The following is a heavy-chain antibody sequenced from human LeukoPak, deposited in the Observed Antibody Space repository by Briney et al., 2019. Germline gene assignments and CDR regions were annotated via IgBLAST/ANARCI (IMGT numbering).Heavy chain of an antibody. CDR1: GGSITSYY. CDR3: ARGYSSAENWFDP. J-gene: IGHJ5*02. CDR2: IYHSGST. V-gene: IGHV4-59*08. Sequence: SETLSLTCTVSGGSITSYYWGWSRQPPGKGLEWVGYIYHSGSTNYNPPLKSRVTTSVDTSKNLFSLKLTSVTAADTAVYYCARGYSSAENWFDPWGQGTLVTVSS. D-gene: IGHD6-25*01.